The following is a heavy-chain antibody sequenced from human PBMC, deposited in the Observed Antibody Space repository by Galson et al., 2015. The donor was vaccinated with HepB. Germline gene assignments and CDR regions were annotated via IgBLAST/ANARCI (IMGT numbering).Heavy chain of an antibody. V-gene: IGHV3-30*18. CDR2: ISYDGSNK. D-gene: IGHD3-16*01. J-gene: IGHJ4*02. CDR1: GFTFSSYG. CDR3: AKDVGPKLRVGGGMLGY. Sequence: SLRLSCAASGFTFSSYGMHWVRQAPGKGLEWVAVISYDGSNKYYADSVKGRFTISRDNSKNTLYLQMNSLRAEDTAVYYCAKDVGPKLRVGGGMLGYWGQGTLVTVSS.